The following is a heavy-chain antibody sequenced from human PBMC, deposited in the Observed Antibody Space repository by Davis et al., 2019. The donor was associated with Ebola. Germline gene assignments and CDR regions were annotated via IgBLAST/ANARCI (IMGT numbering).Heavy chain of an antibody. CDR3: ARGGVAYSDLDY. J-gene: IGHJ4*02. D-gene: IGHD2-21*01. CDR1: GYTFTGHY. V-gene: IGHV1-2*06. CDR2: INPNSGVT. Sequence: ASVKVSCKTSGYTFTGHYIQWVRQAPGQGLEWMGRINPNSGVTKYAQKFQGRVIMTRDTSTNTAYMELTSLRSDDTAVYFCARGGVAYSDLDYWGQGTLVAVSS.